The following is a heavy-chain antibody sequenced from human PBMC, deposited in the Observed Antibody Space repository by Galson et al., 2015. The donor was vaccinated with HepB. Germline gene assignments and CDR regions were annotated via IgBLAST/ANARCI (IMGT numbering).Heavy chain of an antibody. D-gene: IGHD5-18*01. CDR1: GYSFSSYG. CDR2: ISYDGSDK. Sequence: SLRLSCAASGYSFSSYGMHWVRQAPGKGLDWVAVISYDGSDKYYADAVKGRFTISRDNSKNTLYLQMDRLRAEDTSIYYCAKALHSYASDYYYYHGMDVWGQGTTV. V-gene: IGHV3-30*18. J-gene: IGHJ6*02. CDR3: AKALHSYASDYYYYHGMDV.